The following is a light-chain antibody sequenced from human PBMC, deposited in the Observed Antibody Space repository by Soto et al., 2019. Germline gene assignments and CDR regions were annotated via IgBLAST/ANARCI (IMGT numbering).Light chain of an antibody. CDR2: EAS. Sequence: INMTHAPSCLAASFGGRGTITCLASQGIRHYLAWYQQKPGKAPKLPISEASNLQSGVPSRFSGGGSGTEFTLTISSLQPEDVATYYCQHFDSAPQTFGQGTNVDIK. V-gene: IGKV1-27*01. CDR1: QGIRHY. CDR3: QHFDSAPQT. J-gene: IGKJ1*01.